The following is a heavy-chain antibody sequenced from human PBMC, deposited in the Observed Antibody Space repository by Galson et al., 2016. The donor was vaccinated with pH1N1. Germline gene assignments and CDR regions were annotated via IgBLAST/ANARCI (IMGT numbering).Heavy chain of an antibody. D-gene: IGHD2-21*01. Sequence: TLSLTCTVSGGSISSSIYYWNWIRQPAGKGLEWIGRMYTSGTTTYSPSLESRVTISADRSKKHFSLNLRSVTAADTALYFCTSGGLVNATWYNWFGSWGQGTLVTVSS. V-gene: IGHV4-61*02. CDR2: MYTSGTT. CDR1: GGSISSSIYY. J-gene: IGHJ5*01. CDR3: TSGGLVNATWYNWFGS.